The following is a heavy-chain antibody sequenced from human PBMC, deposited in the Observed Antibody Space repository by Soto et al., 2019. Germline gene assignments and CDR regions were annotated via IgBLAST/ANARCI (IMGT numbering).Heavy chain of an antibody. D-gene: IGHD2-2*01. CDR2: IYYSGST. CDR3: ARACSSNSCYDVFDY. CDR1: GGSITSDNY. V-gene: IGHV4-59*12. J-gene: IGHJ4*02. Sequence: SETLSLTCTVSGGSITSDNYWSWIRQPPGKGLEWIGHIYYSGSTNYNPSLKSRVTMSVDTSKNQFSLKLSSVTAADTAVYYCARACSSNSCYDVFDYWGQGTLVTVSS.